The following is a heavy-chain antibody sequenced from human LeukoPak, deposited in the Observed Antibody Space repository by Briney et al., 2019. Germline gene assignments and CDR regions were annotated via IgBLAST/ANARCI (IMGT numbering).Heavy chain of an antibody. CDR1: DDSISDYY. CDR3: GAGWLIDY. CDR2: FHNSGTS. D-gene: IGHD3-16*01. J-gene: IGHJ4*02. V-gene: IGHV4-59*01. Sequence: SETLSLTCTVSDDSISDYYRGWIRQPPGKGLEWIGYFHNSGTSTYNPSLKSRVTISADTSKNQFSLKLNSLTTADTAVYTRGAGWLIDYWGQGILVTVSS.